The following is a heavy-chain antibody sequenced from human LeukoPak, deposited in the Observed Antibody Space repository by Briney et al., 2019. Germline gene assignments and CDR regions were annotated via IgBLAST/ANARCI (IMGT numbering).Heavy chain of an antibody. D-gene: IGHD1-14*01. Sequence: GGSLRLSCLASGFRFRSFAMNWVRQAPGKGLEWVGQIWYDGSKTYYGDSVKGRFTISRDNSKNTMSVQVDDLRAEDTAVYYCTRYNNDHFDYWGQGTLVTVSS. CDR1: GFRFRSFA. CDR2: IWYDGSKT. V-gene: IGHV3-33*01. J-gene: IGHJ4*02. CDR3: TRYNNDHFDY.